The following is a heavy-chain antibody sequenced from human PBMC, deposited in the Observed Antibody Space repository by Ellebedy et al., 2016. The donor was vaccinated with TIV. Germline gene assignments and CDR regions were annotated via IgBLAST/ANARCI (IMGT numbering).Heavy chain of an antibody. D-gene: IGHD4-17*01. Sequence: SETLSLTXTVSGASINSYYWSWIRQPAGKGLEWIGRIYTSGSTNYNPSLKSRVTMSVDTSKNQFSLKLSSVTAADTAVYYCARARTYGDGFDPWGQGTLVTVSS. CDR3: ARARTYGDGFDP. J-gene: IGHJ5*02. CDR1: GASINSYY. V-gene: IGHV4-4*07. CDR2: IYTSGST.